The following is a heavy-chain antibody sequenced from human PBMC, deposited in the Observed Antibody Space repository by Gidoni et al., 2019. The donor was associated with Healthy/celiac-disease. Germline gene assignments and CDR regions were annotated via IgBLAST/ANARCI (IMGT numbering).Heavy chain of an antibody. Sequence: EVQLVESGGGLVQPGGSRRLSCAASGFTFRSYSMNWVRQAPGKGLEWVSYISSSSSTIYYADSVKGRFTISRDNAKNSLYLQMNSLRDEDTAVYYCASHKGRIAAAGTLSIWGQGTMVTVSS. CDR2: ISSSSSTI. D-gene: IGHD6-13*01. V-gene: IGHV3-48*02. CDR3: ASHKGRIAAAGTLSI. J-gene: IGHJ3*02. CDR1: GFTFRSYS.